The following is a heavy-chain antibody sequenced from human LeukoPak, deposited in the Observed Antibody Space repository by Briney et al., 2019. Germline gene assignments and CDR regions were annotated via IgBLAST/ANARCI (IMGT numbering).Heavy chain of an antibody. D-gene: IGHD1-26*01. CDR1: GFTFSSYS. J-gene: IGHJ4*02. CDR2: ISSSGGTT. CDR3: VKNSGSYYHFDY. Sequence: PGGSLRLSCSASGFTFSSYSMHWVRQAPGKGLEYVSAISSSGGTTYYADSVKGSFTISRDNSKSTLYFQMSSLRTEDTAVYYCVKNSGSYYHFDYWGQGTLVTVSS. V-gene: IGHV3-64*05.